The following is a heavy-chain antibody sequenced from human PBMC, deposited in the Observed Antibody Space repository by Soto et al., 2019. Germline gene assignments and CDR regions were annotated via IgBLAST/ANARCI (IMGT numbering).Heavy chain of an antibody. CDR1: GYGFSNYW. CDR2: VYPGDSDT. Sequence: PGESLKISCKGSGYGFSNYWIGWVRQTPGKGLEWMGIVYPGDSDTRYSPSFQGQVTMSADKSVNTAYLQWSGLKASDAAVYFCARRSAGLEFSFDAWGHGTLVTVSS. D-gene: IGHD3-3*02. CDR3: ARRSAGLEFSFDA. J-gene: IGHJ5*01. V-gene: IGHV5-51*01.